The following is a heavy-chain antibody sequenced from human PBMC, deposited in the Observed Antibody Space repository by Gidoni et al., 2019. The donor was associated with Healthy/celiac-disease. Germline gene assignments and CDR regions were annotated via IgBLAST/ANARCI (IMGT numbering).Heavy chain of an antibody. D-gene: IGHD5-12*01. CDR2: IYWADDK. J-gene: IGHJ3*02. Sequence: QITLKESGPTLVKPTQTLTLTCTFSGFSLSPSGVGVGWIRQPPGKALEWLALIYWADDKRYSPSLKSRLTITKETSKNQVVLTMTNMDPVDTATYYCAHSVLGIVASDAFDIWGQGTMVTVSS. V-gene: IGHV2-5*02. CDR1: GFSLSPSGVG. CDR3: AHSVLGIVASDAFDI.